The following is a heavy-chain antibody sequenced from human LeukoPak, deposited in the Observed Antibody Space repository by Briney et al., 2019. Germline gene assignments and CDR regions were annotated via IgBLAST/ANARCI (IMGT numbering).Heavy chain of an antibody. CDR1: GGSISSGSYY. D-gene: IGHD3-3*01. Sequence: TLSLTCTVSGGSISSGSYYWSWIRQPAGKGLEWIGRIYTSGSTNYNPPLKSRVTISVDTSKNQFSLKLSSVTAADTAVYYCARGITIPPFDYWGQGTLVTVSS. J-gene: IGHJ4*02. CDR2: IYTSGST. CDR3: ARGITIPPFDY. V-gene: IGHV4-61*02.